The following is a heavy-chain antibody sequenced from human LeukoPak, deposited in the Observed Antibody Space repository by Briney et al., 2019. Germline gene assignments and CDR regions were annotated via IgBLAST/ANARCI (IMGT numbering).Heavy chain of an antibody. V-gene: IGHV3-30-3*01. J-gene: IGHJ6*02. CDR2: MSYDETKK. CDR3: ARDEEAGGLDV. Sequence: GGSLRLSCAASGFTFLAYSMHRVRQAPGKGLEWVAVMSYDETKKYYADSVKGRFTVSRDNSKNTLYLEMDSLTDDDTAVYYCARDEEAGGLDVWGQGTTVTVSS. CDR1: GFTFLAYS. D-gene: IGHD3-10*01.